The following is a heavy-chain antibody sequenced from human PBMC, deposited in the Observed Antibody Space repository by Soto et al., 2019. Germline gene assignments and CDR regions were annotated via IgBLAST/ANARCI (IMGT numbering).Heavy chain of an antibody. CDR2: ISYDGGNK. CDR1: GFSFSTYG. J-gene: IGHJ5*02. CDR3: SKDSSVVAAGSGGWFDP. Sequence: GGSLRLSCSASGFSFSTYGMHLVLQAPGKGLDWVSTISYDGGNKFYADSAKCRFTISRDNSKNTLYLQMNSLRANDTAVYYCSKDSSVVAAGSGGWFDPWGQGTLVTVSS. V-gene: IGHV3-30*18. D-gene: IGHD6-13*01.